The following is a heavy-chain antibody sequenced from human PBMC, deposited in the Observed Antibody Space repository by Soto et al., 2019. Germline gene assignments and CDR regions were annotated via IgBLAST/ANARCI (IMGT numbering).Heavy chain of an antibody. CDR3: ARDRWGSRCYSWIDP. Sequence: QVQLVESGGGVVQPGRSLRLSCAVSEFTFSNYGVHWVRQAPGKGPEWVAAISDDGGSKYYADSVNGRFYISRDISRNTYYLQMTSVRIEATAVDYRARDRWGSRCYSWIDPWGQGTLVSVSS. D-gene: IGHD2-15*01. J-gene: IGHJ5*02. CDR2: ISDDGGSK. V-gene: IGHV3-30*03. CDR1: EFTFSNYG.